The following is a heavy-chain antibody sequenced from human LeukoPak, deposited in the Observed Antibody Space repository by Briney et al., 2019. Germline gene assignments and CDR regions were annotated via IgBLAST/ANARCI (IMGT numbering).Heavy chain of an antibody. V-gene: IGHV1-8*01. CDR1: GYTFTSYD. CDR2: MNPNSGNT. D-gene: IGHD1-26*01. J-gene: IGHJ6*03. CDR3: ARDLQEVGATGSYYYYYYMDV. Sequence: GASVKVFCKASGYTFTSYDINWVRQATGQGLEWMGWMNPNSGNTGYAQKFQGRVTMTRNTSISTAYMELSSLRSEDTAVYYCARDLQEVGATGSYYYYYYMDVWGKGTTVTVSS.